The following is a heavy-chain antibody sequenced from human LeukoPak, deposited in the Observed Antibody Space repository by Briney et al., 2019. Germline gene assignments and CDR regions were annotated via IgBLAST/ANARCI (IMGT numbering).Heavy chain of an antibody. Sequence: SETLSLTCAVSGVSISSRNWWNWVRQPPGKGLDWIGEISHGGSTKYNPSLKNRVTISKDNSKNEFSLKLNSVTAADTAVYYCARSAGWWSLDYWGQGALVTVSA. D-gene: IGHD2-8*02. V-gene: IGHV4-4*02. CDR1: GVSISSRNW. CDR3: ARSAGWWSLDY. CDR2: ISHGGST. J-gene: IGHJ4*02.